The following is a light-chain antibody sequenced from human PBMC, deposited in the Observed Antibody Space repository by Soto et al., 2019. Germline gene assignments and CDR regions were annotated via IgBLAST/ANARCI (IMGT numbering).Light chain of an antibody. V-gene: IGKV4-1*01. Sequence: DFVMTQSPDSLAVSLGERATINCKSSQSVLYSTNNKNYLAWYQQKPGQPPKLLIYWASTRESGVPDRFSGSGSGTDFNLTISSLQAEDVALYFCQPYYTNPFTFGGGTKVEI. CDR3: QPYYTNPFT. CDR2: WAS. J-gene: IGKJ4*01. CDR1: QSVLYSTNNKNY.